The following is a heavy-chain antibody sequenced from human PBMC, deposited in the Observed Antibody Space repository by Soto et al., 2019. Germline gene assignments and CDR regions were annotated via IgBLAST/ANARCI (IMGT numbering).Heavy chain of an antibody. D-gene: IGHD5-18*01. CDR1: GGTFSSYT. CDR3: GNRGYSYGFVIY. J-gene: IGHJ4*01. Sequence: QVQLVQSGAEVKKPGSSVKVSCKASGGTFSSYTFSWVRQAPGQGLEWMGRIIPMLGIANYAQKFQGRVTITADKSTSTASWGRSSWRSEDTAVYSGGNRGYSYGFVIYWGQEPWSPSPQ. CDR2: IIPMLGIA. V-gene: IGHV1-69*02.